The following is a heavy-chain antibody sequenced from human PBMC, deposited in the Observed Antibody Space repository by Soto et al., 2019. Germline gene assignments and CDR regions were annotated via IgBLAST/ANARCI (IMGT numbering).Heavy chain of an antibody. J-gene: IGHJ6*02. CDR3: ARVSRGSEWLLHYYYYYGMDV. CDR2: MNPNSGNT. D-gene: IGHD3-3*01. V-gene: IGHV1-8*01. CDR1: GYTFTSYD. Sequence: ASVKVSCKASGYTFTSYDINWVRQATGQGLEWMGWMNPNSGNTGYAQKFQGRVTMTRNTSISTAYMELSSLRSEDTAVYYCARVSRGSEWLLHYYYYYGMDVWGQGTPVTVSS.